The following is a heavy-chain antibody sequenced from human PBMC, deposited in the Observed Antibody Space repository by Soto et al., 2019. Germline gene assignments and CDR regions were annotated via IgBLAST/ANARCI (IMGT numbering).Heavy chain of an antibody. V-gene: IGHV4-59*01. CDR1: GDALGSYY. CDR2: VFYTGRA. CDR3: ARDGDGRMTTNPYYYNGMDV. Sequence: SAPLSLTCTVSGDALGSYYWSWIRHPPGKGLEWIGYVFYTGRANYNASLKSRVSISLDTSNYQFSLKLSSVTAADTAVYYCARDGDGRMTTNPYYYNGMDVWGPGTTVTVSS. D-gene: IGHD4-4*01. J-gene: IGHJ6*02.